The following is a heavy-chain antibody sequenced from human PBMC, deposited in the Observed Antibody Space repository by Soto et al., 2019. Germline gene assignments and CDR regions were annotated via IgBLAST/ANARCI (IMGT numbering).Heavy chain of an antibody. Sequence: SETLSLTCAVSSGSISSSNWWSWVRQPPGKGLEWIGEIYHSGSTNYNPSLKSRVTISVDKSKNQFSLKLSSVTAADTAVYYCASYLSSSWVFDYWGQGTLVTVSS. CDR3: ASYLSSSWVFDY. CDR2: IYHSGST. J-gene: IGHJ4*02. CDR1: SGSISSSNW. D-gene: IGHD6-6*01. V-gene: IGHV4-4*02.